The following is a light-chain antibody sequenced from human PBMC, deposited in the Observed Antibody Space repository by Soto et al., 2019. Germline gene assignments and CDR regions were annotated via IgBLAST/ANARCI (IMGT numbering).Light chain of an antibody. J-gene: IGKJ1*01. V-gene: IGKV1-17*03. CDR1: QDISNF. CDR3: LQHKSYPRT. CDR2: SAN. Sequence: DIQMTQSPSDMSAPVGDRVTITCRASQDISNFLVWFQQRPGKVPKRLMYSANRLESGVPSRFSGSGSGTEFTLTISSLQPEDFATYYCLQHKSYPRTFGQGTKVDI.